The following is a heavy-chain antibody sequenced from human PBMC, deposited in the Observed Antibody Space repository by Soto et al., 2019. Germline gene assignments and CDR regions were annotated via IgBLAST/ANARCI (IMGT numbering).Heavy chain of an antibody. J-gene: IGHJ6*02. V-gene: IGHV3-30*18. D-gene: IGHD2-15*01. Sequence: PGGSLRLSCAASGFTFSSYGMHWVRQAPGKGLEWVAVISYDGSNKYYADSVKGRFTISRDNSKNTLYLQMNSLRAEDTAVYYCAKGVVPSSSGLYYYYYGMDVWGQGTTVTV. CDR1: GFTFSSYG. CDR3: AKGVVPSSSGLYYYYYGMDV. CDR2: ISYDGSNK.